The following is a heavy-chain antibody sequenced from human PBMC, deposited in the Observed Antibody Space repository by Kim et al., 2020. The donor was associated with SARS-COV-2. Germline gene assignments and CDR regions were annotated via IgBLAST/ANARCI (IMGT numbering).Heavy chain of an antibody. V-gene: IGHV4-34*01. CDR3: ARGKLAPRLQY. CDR2: LPPLCLP. D-gene: IGHD6-6*01. Sequence: SETLSLTCSVYGGSFGDRYFNWFRQPPGKGLEFLCALPPLCLPPYHPSLNRRFPFSLSPSQPPFSLQLRSVTAADTSFSYCARGKLAPRLQYWGQGALGT. J-gene: IGHJ4*02. CDR1: GGSFGDRY.